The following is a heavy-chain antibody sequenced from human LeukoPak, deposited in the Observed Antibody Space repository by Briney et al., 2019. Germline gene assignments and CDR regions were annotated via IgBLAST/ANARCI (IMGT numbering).Heavy chain of an antibody. J-gene: IGHJ4*02. CDR2: IDSSGGST. CDR3: GTAAGRGLYFDY. D-gene: IGHD6-13*01. V-gene: IGHV3-23*05. CDR1: AFTFSTHA. Sequence: GGSLRLSCAASAFTFSTHAMSWVRQAPGKGLEWVSAIDSSGGSTYSADSVKGRFTISRDNSENMLYLQMDSLRAEDTAVYYCGTAAGRGLYFDYWGQGTLVTVSS.